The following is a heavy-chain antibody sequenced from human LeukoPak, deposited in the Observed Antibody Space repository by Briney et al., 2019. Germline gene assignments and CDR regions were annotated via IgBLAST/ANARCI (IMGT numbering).Heavy chain of an antibody. CDR3: ARSVDCSGGSCYYGRREFDY. V-gene: IGHV4-30-4*01. J-gene: IGHJ4*02. D-gene: IGHD2-15*01. CDR2: IYYSGST. Sequence: SETLSLTCTVSGGSISSGDYYWSWIRQPPGRGLEWIGYIYYSGSTNYNPSVKRRVHIAVDPFKNQCLLKLNSVTAADTAVYYCARSVDCSGGSCYYGRREFDYWGQGTLVTVSS. CDR1: GGSISSGDYY.